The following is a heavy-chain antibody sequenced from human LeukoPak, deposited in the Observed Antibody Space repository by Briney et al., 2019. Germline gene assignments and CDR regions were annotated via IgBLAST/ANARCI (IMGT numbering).Heavy chain of an antibody. Sequence: SETLSLTCTVSGGSISSGDYYWSWIRQPPGKGLEWIGYIYYSGSTHYNPSLKSRFTISVDTSKNQFSLKLSSVTAADTAVYYCAIRLGGTYYFDYWGQGTLVSVSS. CDR1: GGSISSGDYY. CDR3: AIRLGGTYYFDY. CDR2: IYYSGST. D-gene: IGHD1-1*01. J-gene: IGHJ4*02. V-gene: IGHV4-30-4*01.